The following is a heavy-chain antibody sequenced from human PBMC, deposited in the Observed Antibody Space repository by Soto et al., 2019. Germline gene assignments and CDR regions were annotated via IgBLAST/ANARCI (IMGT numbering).Heavy chain of an antibody. J-gene: IGHJ4*02. V-gene: IGHV1-18*01. CDR1: GYTFTSYG. CDR3: ARESSGMGYCSGGSCYGGDY. Sequence: QVQLVQSGAEVKKPGASVKVSCKASGYTFTSYGISWVRQAPGQGLEWMGWISAYNGNTTYAQKLQGRVTMTTNTATSTAYMELRSLRSDDTAVYYCARESSGMGYCSGGSCYGGDYWGQGTLVTVSS. D-gene: IGHD2-15*01. CDR2: ISAYNGNT.